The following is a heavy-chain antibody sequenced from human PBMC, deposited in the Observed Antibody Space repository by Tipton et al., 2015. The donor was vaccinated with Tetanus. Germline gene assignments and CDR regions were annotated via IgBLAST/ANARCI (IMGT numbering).Heavy chain of an antibody. CDR1: GTSISRSGHY. CDR3: ARGRQRLVPAGFDL. CDR2: VYHSGAT. V-gene: IGHV4-61*08. Sequence: GLVKPSETLSLTCTVSGTSISRSGHYWTWIRQPPGKEPEWVGYVYHSGATNYNPSLKSRLAISADTSKNQFSLNRRAVITADTAVYYCARGRQRLVPAGFDLWGQGPLVTVSS. J-gene: IGHJ5*02. D-gene: IGHD6-13*01.